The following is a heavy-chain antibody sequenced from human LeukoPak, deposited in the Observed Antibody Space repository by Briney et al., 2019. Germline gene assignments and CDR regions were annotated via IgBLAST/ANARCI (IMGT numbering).Heavy chain of an antibody. CDR1: GYTFTGHY. D-gene: IGHD6-19*01. Sequence: ASVKVSCKASGYTFTGHYMHWVRQAPGQGMEWMGWISPNSGDTDYAQRFQGRVTMTRDTSISTAYMELSRLRSDDTAVYYCARAAIAVAGDYHYHYMDVWGKGTTVTVSS. CDR2: ISPNSGDT. CDR3: ARAAIAVAGDYHYHYMDV. J-gene: IGHJ6*03. V-gene: IGHV1-2*02.